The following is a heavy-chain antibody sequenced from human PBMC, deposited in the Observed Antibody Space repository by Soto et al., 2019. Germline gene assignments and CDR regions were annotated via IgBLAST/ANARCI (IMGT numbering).Heavy chain of an antibody. CDR2: ISSSGSYI. CDR3: ASNIVLVPASPGPYSGYDGFDY. Sequence: PGGSLRLSCAVSGFTFSTYSMHWVRQAPGKGLEWVSSISSSGSYIYYADSVKGRFTISRDNAKNSLYLHMNSLRAEDTAVYYCASNIVLVPASPGPYSGYDGFDYWGQGTLVTVSS. J-gene: IGHJ4*02. V-gene: IGHV3-21*01. D-gene: IGHD5-12*01. CDR1: GFTFSTYS.